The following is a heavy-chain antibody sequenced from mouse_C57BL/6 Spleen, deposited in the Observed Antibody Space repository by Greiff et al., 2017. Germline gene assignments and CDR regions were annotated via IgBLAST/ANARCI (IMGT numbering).Heavy chain of an antibody. CDR2: IDPSDSYT. V-gene: IGHV1-69*01. J-gene: IGHJ3*01. D-gene: IGHD1-1*01. CDR3: ASALYGPYPAWFAY. CDR1: GYTFTSYW. Sequence: QVQLQQPGAELVMPGASVKLSCKASGYTFTSYWMHWVKQRPGQGLEWIGEIDPSDSYTNYNQKFKGKSTLTVDKASSTAYMQLSRLTSEDSAVDDCASALYGPYPAWFAYWGQGTLVTVSA.